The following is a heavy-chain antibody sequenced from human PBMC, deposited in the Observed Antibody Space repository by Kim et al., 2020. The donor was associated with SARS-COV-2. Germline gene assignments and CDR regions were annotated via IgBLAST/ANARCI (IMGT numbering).Heavy chain of an antibody. J-gene: IGHJ4*02. CDR1: GGTFTSYA. V-gene: IGHV1-69*13. CDR3: ARENWGHIVVVTDTD. D-gene: IGHD2-21*02. Sequence: SVKVSCKASGGTFTSYAISWVRQAPGQGLEWMGGIIPIYGTANYAQRFQGRVTITADESTSTAYMELSSLRSDDTAVYYCARENWGHIVVVTDTDWGQGTLVTVSS. CDR2: IIPIYGTA.